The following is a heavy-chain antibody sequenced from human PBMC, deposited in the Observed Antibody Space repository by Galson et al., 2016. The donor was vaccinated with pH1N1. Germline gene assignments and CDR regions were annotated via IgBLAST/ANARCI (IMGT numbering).Heavy chain of an antibody. CDR3: AREDYYDTDLSDWYFDL. Sequence: SVKVSCKASGGTFGSYGINWARQAPGQGLEWMGGIIPIFKTTKYAQNFQGRVTITANESTTTAYMELSSLRSEDTAVYYCAREDYYDTDLSDWYFDLWGRGTLLTVSA. J-gene: IGHJ2*01. CDR1: GGTFGSYG. D-gene: IGHD3-22*01. CDR2: IIPIFKTT. V-gene: IGHV1-69*13.